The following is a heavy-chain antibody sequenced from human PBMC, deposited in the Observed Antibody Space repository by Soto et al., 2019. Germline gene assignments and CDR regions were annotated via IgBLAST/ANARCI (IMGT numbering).Heavy chain of an antibody. V-gene: IGHV3-21*01. CDR1: GFTFSSYS. CDR2: ISSSSSYI. Sequence: GSLRLSCPASGFTFSSYSMNWVRQAPGKGLEWVSSISSSSSYIYYADSVKGRFTISRDNAKNSLYLQMNSLRAEDTAVYYCARIRGYQLLETYYYYGMDVWGQGTTVTAP. CDR3: ARIRGYQLLETYYYYGMDV. J-gene: IGHJ6*02. D-gene: IGHD2-2*01.